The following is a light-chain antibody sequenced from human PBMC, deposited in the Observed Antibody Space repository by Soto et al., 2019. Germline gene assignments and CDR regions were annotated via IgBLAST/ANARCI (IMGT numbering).Light chain of an antibody. V-gene: IGKV1-27*01. CDR3: QQYNSYSPKT. CDR1: QGISSY. Sequence: PSSLSSSVGNIVTVPFRVSQGISSYLNWYRQKPGKVPKLLIYSASNLQSGVPSRFSGSGSGTDFTLTISSLQPDDFATYYCQQYNSYSPKTFGQGTKVDI. J-gene: IGKJ1*01. CDR2: SAS.